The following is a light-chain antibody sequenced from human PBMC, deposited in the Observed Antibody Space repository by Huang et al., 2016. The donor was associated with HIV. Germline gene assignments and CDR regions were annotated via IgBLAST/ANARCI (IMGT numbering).Light chain of an antibody. V-gene: IGKV3-15*01. CDR1: QSISSN. CDR2: RAS. CDR3: QQYNNWPPLT. J-gene: IGKJ4*01. Sequence: TLSCRASQSISSNLAWYQQKPGQAPRLLIYRASARAAGVPARFSGSGSGTEFTLTISSLQSEDFAIYYCQQYNNWPPLTFGGGTKVEI.